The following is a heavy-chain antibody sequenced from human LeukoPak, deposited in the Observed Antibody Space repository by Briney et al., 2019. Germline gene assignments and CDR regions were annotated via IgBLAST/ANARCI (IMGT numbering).Heavy chain of an antibody. J-gene: IGHJ4*02. CDR3: ATTYSTGFDY. V-gene: IGHV1-2*06. CDR1: GYIFTGYY. Sequence: ASVKVSCKASGYIFTGYYMHWVRQAPGQGLEWVGRINPNSGGTNYARKFQGRVTMTRDTSISTAYMELSSLMSDDTAVYYCATTYSTGFDYWGQGTLVTVSS. CDR2: INPNSGGT. D-gene: IGHD1-1*01.